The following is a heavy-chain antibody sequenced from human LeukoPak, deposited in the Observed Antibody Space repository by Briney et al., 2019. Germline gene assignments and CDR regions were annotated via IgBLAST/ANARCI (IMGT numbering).Heavy chain of an antibody. CDR2: ISSSGSTI. D-gene: IGHD2-15*01. J-gene: IGHJ4*02. V-gene: IGHV3-48*03. Sequence: GGSLRLSCAASGFTFSSYEMNWVRQAPGKGLEWVSYISSSGSTIYYADSVKGRFTISRDNAKNSLYLQMNSLRAEDTAVYYCAKGGVAATLDYWGQGTLVTVSS. CDR1: GFTFSSYE. CDR3: AKGGVAATLDY.